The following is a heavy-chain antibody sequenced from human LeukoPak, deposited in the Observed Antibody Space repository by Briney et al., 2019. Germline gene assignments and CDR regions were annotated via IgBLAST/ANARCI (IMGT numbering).Heavy chain of an antibody. V-gene: IGHV4-39*01. J-gene: IGHJ6*02. CDR2: IYYGGST. Sequence: SETLSLTCTVSGDSMTSSNHYWVWIRQPPGKGLEWIGSIYYGGSTYYNPSPKSRVTISQDTSKNQFSLKVNTVTAADTAVYHCARRSHCTGDSCYPVWGQGNTVTVSS. D-gene: IGHD2-15*01. CDR1: GDSMTSSNHY. CDR3: ARRSHCTGDSCYPV.